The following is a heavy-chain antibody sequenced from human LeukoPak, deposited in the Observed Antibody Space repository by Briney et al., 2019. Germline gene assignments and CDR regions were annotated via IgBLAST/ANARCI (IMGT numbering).Heavy chain of an antibody. CDR2: ISGSGGST. D-gene: IGHD2-21*01. Sequence: PGGSLRLSCAASGFNFSSYEMNWVRQAPGKGLEWVSFISGSGGSTYYADSVKGRFTISRDYSKNTLYLQMNSLRAEDTAVYYCAKANSVFPAYYFDFWGQGTLVTVSS. CDR1: GFNFSSYE. V-gene: IGHV3-23*01. J-gene: IGHJ4*02. CDR3: AKANSVFPAYYFDF.